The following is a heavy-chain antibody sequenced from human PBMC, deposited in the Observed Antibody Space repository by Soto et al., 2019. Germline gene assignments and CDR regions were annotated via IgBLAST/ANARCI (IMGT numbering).Heavy chain of an antibody. J-gene: IGHJ4*02. V-gene: IGHV3-23*01. Sequence: GGSLRLSCAASGFTFSSYAMSWVRQAPGKGLEWVSAISGSGGSTYYADSVKGRFTISRDNSKNTLYLQMNSLRAEDTAVYYCAKGYRDPDAYYDFWSGYYTFDYWGQGTLVTVSS. CDR2: ISGSGGST. D-gene: IGHD3-3*01. CDR1: GFTFSSYA. CDR3: AKGYRDPDAYYDFWSGYYTFDY.